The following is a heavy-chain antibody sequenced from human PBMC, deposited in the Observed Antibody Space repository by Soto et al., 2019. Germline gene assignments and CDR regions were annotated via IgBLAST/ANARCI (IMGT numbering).Heavy chain of an antibody. V-gene: IGHV3-23*01. CDR2: ISDSGGGT. CDR3: VKDPLQLVSGLFDP. CDR1: GFIFDNFA. Sequence: GGSLRLSCAASGFIFDNFAMNWVRQAPGKGLEWVSAISDSGGGTYYADSVRGRFTISRDNSKKTLYLEMNSLRAEDTAVYYCVKDPLQLVSGLFDPWGQGTLVTVSS. J-gene: IGHJ5*02. D-gene: IGHD3-10*01.